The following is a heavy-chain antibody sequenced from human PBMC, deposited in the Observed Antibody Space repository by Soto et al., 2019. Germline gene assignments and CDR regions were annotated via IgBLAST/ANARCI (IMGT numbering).Heavy chain of an antibody. CDR3: AKRSSSSTFDY. CDR1: GCTIISYG. D-gene: IGHD6-6*01. J-gene: IGHJ4*02. V-gene: IGHV3-23*01. CDR2: ISGSDDST. Sequence: PGQSLKVSCAAAGCTIISYGRSWVRQAPGKGLEWVSVISGSDDSTYYADSVKGRFTISRDNSKNTLYLQMNSLRAEDTAVYYCAKRSSSSTFDYWGQGTLVTVPQ.